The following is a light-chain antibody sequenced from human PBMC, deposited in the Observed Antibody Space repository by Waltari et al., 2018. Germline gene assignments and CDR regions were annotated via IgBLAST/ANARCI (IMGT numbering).Light chain of an antibody. V-gene: IGLV4-69*01. CDR3: QTWDTGTHVV. Sequence: QVVLTQSPSASASLGASVKLTCTLSSGHSSSAIAWHQQQPEKGPRYLMKLNSAGSHKKGDGIPDRFSGSSSGAEPYLTIASLQSEDEADYYCQTWDTGTHVVFGGGTKLTVL. CDR1: SGHSSSA. J-gene: IGLJ2*01. CDR2: LNSAGSH.